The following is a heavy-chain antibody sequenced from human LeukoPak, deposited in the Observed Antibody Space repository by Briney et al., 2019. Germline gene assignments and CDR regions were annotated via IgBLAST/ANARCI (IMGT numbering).Heavy chain of an antibody. V-gene: IGHV3-30*04. D-gene: IGHD2-21*01. J-gene: IGHJ4*02. Sequence: GGSLRLSCAAPGFTFTRYTMHWVRQAPGKGLEWVALVLYNGSKKYYADSVKGRFTLSRDNSKNTLSLEMNALRADDTAVYYCVRDNYGGILDFWGQGTLVTVSS. CDR2: VLYNGSKK. CDR3: VRDNYGGILDF. CDR1: GFTFTRYT.